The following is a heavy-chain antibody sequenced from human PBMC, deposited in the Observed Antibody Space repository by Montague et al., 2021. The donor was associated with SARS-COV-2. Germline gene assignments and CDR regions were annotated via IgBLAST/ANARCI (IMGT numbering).Heavy chain of an antibody. CDR3: AREFRVELWQTNWYFGL. V-gene: IGHV4-59*11. CDR2: FDHSGDT. CDR1: GGSISGHY. D-gene: IGHD3-16*01. J-gene: IGHJ2*01. Sequence: SETLSLTCSVSGGSISGHYWSWIRQPPGKGLEWIGNFDHSGDTNYTPSLKSRATISVDTSKNHFALRLSSVTAADTAVYYCAREFRVELWQTNWYFGLWGRGTLVTVSS.